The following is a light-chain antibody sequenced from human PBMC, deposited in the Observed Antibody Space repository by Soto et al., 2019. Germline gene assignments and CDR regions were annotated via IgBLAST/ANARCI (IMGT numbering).Light chain of an antibody. V-gene: IGKV1-9*01. CDR3: QQLNGSPWT. Sequence: IQLTQSPSSLSASVGDRVTITCRASPAIASFLAWYQQKPGTAPKLLIYGESTLQSGVPSRFSGSRSGTDYTLTFASLQPEDFATYYCQQLNGSPWTFGQGTKVEIK. CDR1: PAIASF. J-gene: IGKJ1*01. CDR2: GES.